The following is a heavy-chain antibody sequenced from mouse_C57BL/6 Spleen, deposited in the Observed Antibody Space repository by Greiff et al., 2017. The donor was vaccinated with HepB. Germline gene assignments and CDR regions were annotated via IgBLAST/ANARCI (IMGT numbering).Heavy chain of an antibody. CDR1: GYTFTSYW. D-gene: IGHD1-1*01. Sequence: QVQLQQPGAELVMPGASVKLSCKASGYTFTSYWMHWVKQRPGQGLEWIGEIDPSDSYTNYNQKFKGKSTLTVDKSSSTAYMQLSSLTSEDSAVYYCARKSTGAMDYWGQGPSVTVSS. V-gene: IGHV1-69*01. J-gene: IGHJ4*01. CDR3: ARKSTGAMDY. CDR2: IDPSDSYT.